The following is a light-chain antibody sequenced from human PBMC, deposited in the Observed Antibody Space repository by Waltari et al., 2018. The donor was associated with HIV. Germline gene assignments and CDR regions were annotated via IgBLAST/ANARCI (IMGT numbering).Light chain of an antibody. J-gene: IGKJ2*01. CDR3: QQSYSTLYT. CDR2: DAS. V-gene: IGKV1-39*01. CDR1: QTVTNK. Sequence: DIQMTQSPSPLSASVGDSVSITCRASQTVTNKVNWYQQKPGKAPQVLIYDASTLQSGVPSRFRGGGSGTDFTLTITSLQPDDFATYYCQQSYSTLYTFGQGTKLEIK.